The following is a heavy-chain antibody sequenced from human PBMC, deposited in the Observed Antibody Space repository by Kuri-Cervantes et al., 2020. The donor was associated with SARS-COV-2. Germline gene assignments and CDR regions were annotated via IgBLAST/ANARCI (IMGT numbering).Heavy chain of an antibody. Sequence: GESLKISCAASGFTFSNAWMSWVRQAPGKGLEWVGRINSDGSSTSYADSVKGRFTISRDNAKNTLYLQMNSLRAEDTAVYYCSAATGYWGQGTLVTVSS. V-gene: IGHV3-74*01. CDR3: SAATGY. CDR2: INSDGSST. D-gene: IGHD3-10*01. CDR1: GFTFSNAW. J-gene: IGHJ4*02.